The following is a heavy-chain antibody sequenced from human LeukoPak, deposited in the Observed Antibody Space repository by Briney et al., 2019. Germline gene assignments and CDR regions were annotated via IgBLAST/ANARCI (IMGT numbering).Heavy chain of an antibody. J-gene: IGHJ6*02. V-gene: IGHV4-61*02. CDR2: IYTGGNT. D-gene: IGHD6-19*01. Sequence: KPSETLSLTCTVSGGSVSSGSYYWSWIRQPAGKGLEWIGRIYTGGNTIYIPSLNSRVTMSVDTSKNQFSLKLSSVTAADTAVYYCARCIPVAGGTKMDVWGQGTTVTVSS. CDR3: ARCIPVAGGTKMDV. CDR1: GGSVSSGSYY.